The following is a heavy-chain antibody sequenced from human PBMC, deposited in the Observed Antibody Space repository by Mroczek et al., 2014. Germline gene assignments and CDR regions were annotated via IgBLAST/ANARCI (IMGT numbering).Heavy chain of an antibody. CDR1: GGSISSYY. CDR2: IYYSGST. D-gene: IGHD1-26*01. CDR3: ARAGPTEETERLLLVRSERRQVVGATPTRYGMDV. V-gene: IGHV4-59*01. J-gene: IGHJ6*04. Sequence: QVQLVESGPGLVKPSETLSLTCTVSGGSISSYYWSWIRQPPGKGLEWIGYIYYSGSTNYNPSLKSRVTISVDTSKNQFSLKLSSVTAADTAVYYCARAGPTEETERLLLVRSERRQVVGATPTRYGMDVWGPRGPTVTVSS.